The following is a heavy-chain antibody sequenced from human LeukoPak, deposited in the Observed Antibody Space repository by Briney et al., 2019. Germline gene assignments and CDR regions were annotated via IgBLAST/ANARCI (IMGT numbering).Heavy chain of an antibody. Sequence: SETLSLTCTVSGASMSSGGFYWNWIRQDPGKGLEWVGYISHSGKTYYNPSLKSRLTISIDTSKNQFSLKLSSVTAADTAVYYCASVPHWGQGTLVTVSS. D-gene: IGHD6-6*01. J-gene: IGHJ4*02. CDR3: ASVPH. CDR1: GASMSSGGFY. V-gene: IGHV4-31*03. CDR2: ISHSGKT.